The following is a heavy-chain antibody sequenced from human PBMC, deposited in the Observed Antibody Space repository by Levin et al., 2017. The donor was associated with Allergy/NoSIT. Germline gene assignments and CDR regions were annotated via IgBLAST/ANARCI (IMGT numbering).Heavy chain of an antibody. D-gene: IGHD4-23*01. Sequence: SETLSLTCTVSGGSISSYYWSWIRQPPGKGLEWIGYIYYSGSTNYNPSLKSRVTISVDTSKNQFSLKLSSVTAADTAVYYCASSAARYGGPYGWGQGTLVTVSS. V-gene: IGHV4-59*08. J-gene: IGHJ4*02. CDR3: ASSAARYGGPYG. CDR2: IYYSGST. CDR1: GGSISSYY.